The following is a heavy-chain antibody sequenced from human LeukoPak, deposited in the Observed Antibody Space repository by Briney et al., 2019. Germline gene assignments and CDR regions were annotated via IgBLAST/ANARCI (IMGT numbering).Heavy chain of an antibody. CDR2: IYPGDSDT. CDR1: GYSFTTYW. Sequence: GESLKISCKGSGYSFTTYWIGWVRQMPGKGLEWMGIIYPGDSDTRYSPSFQGQVTISADKSISTAYLQWSSLKASDTAMYYCARHRYYYDGSGYYPFDYWGQGTLVTVSS. V-gene: IGHV5-51*01. D-gene: IGHD3-22*01. CDR3: ARHRYYYDGSGYYPFDY. J-gene: IGHJ4*02.